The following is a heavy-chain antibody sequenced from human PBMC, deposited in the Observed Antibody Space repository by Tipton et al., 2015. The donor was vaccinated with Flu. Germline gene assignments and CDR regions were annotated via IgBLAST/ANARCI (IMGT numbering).Heavy chain of an antibody. Sequence: TLSLTCAVYGGSFSGYHWSWIRQPPGKGLEWVGEISHRGSADYHPSLKSRVIISVDTSKNQFSLKLTSLTAADTAVYYCARKVTESSHNSDYIDSWGQGTLVTVSS. J-gene: IGHJ4*02. CDR1: GGSFSGYH. D-gene: IGHD1-20*01. V-gene: IGHV4-34*01. CDR2: ISHRGSA. CDR3: ARKVTESSHNSDYIDS.